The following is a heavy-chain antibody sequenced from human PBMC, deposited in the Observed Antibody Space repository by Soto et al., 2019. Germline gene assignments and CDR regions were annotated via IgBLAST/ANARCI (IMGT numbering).Heavy chain of an antibody. CDR2: IYYSGST. Sequence: SETLSLTCTVSGGSISSSSYYWGWIRQPPGKGLEWIGSIYYSGSTYYNPSLKSRVTISVDTSKNQFSLKLSSVTAADTAVYYFARHVSYYYYGMDGWGQGTSVTVSS. CDR1: GGSISSSSYY. J-gene: IGHJ6*02. D-gene: IGHD2-8*01. CDR3: ARHVSYYYYGMDG. V-gene: IGHV4-39*01.